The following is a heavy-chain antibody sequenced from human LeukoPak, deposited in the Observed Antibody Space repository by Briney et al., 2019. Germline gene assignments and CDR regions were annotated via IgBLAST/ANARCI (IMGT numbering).Heavy chain of an antibody. CDR2: ISSSSSYI. V-gene: IGHV3-21*01. CDR3: ARDDLAVAGTGDAFDI. D-gene: IGHD6-19*01. Sequence: GGSLRLSCAASGFTFSSYSMNWVRQAPGKGLEWVSSISSSSSYIYYADSVKGRFTISRDNAKNSLYLQMNSLRAEDTAVYYCARDDLAVAGTGDAFDIWGQGTMVTVSS. CDR1: GFTFSSYS. J-gene: IGHJ3*02.